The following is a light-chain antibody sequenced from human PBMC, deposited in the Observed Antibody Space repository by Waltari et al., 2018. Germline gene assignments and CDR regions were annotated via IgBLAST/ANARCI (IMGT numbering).Light chain of an antibody. J-gene: IGLJ2*01. CDR3: CSYAGSSTVV. CDR2: EVS. CDR1: SSDVGRYNL. V-gene: IGLV2-23*02. Sequence: QSALTQPAYVSGSPGQSITISCTGTSSDVGRYNLVSWYQQHPGKAPKLMISEVSKRPSWFSNRFSGSKSGNTASLTISGLQAEDEADYYCCSYAGSSTVVFGGGTKLTVL.